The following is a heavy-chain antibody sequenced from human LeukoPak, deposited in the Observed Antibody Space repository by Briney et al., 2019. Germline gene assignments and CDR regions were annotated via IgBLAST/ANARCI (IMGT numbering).Heavy chain of an antibody. CDR2: IKNKTDGGTT. CDR1: GFTFCNAW. J-gene: IGHJ4*02. D-gene: IGHD3-16*02. V-gene: IGHV3-15*01. CDR3: TTEGLYYDYVWGSYRYGDY. Sequence: GGSLRLSCAASGFTFCNAWMSWVRQAPGKGLEWVGRIKNKTDGGTTDYAAPVKGRFTISRDDSKNTLYLQMNSLKTEDTAVYYCTTEGLYYDYVWGSYRYGDYWGQGTLVTVSS.